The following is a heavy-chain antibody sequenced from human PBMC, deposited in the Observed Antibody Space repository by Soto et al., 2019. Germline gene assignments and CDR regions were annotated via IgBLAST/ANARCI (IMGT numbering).Heavy chain of an antibody. CDR3: AKLYGSGSYYNYYYYYMDV. Sequence: EVQLLESGGGLVQPGGSLRLSCAASGFTFSSYAMSWVRQAPGKGLEWVSALSGSGGSTYYADSVKGRFTISRDNSKNTLYLQMNSLRAEDTAVYYCAKLYGSGSYYNYYYYYMDVWGKGTTVTVSS. CDR2: LSGSGGST. J-gene: IGHJ6*03. CDR1: GFTFSSYA. D-gene: IGHD3-10*01. V-gene: IGHV3-23*01.